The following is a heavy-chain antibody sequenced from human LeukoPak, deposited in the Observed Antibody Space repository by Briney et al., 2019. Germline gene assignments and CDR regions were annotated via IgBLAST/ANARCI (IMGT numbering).Heavy chain of an antibody. D-gene: IGHD6-13*01. CDR3: AREIAAAGTGWFDP. CDR1: GGSISSGSYY. V-gene: IGHV4-61*02. CDR2: IYTSGST. Sequence: SQTLSLTCTVSGGSISSGSYYWNWIRQTAGKGLEWIGRIYTSGSTNYNPSLKSRVTMSVDTSKNQFSLKLSSVTAADTAVYYCAREIAAAGTGWFDPWGQGTLVTVSS. J-gene: IGHJ5*02.